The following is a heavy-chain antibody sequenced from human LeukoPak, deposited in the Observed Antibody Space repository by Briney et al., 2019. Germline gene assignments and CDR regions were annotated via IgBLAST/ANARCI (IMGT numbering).Heavy chain of an antibody. CDR2: IYYSGSS. CDR1: GGSISRGDYY. Sequence: PSETLSLTCTVSGGSISRGDYYWTWIRQPPGKGLEWIGYIYYSGSSYYNPSLKSRLTISVDTSKNQFSLKLNSVTAADTAVYYCARGLGSSWYGDWGQGTLVTVSS. V-gene: IGHV4-30-4*02. J-gene: IGHJ4*02. D-gene: IGHD6-13*01. CDR3: ARGLGSSWYGD.